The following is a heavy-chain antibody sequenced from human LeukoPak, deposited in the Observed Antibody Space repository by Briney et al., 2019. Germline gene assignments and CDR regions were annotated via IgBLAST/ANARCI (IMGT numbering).Heavy chain of an antibody. CDR3: ARLAFCTNAVCFSNYYYSMDV. CDR2: IYPDDSDT. D-gene: IGHD2-8*01. V-gene: IGHV5-51*01. CDR1: GYSFTSYW. J-gene: IGHJ6*03. Sequence: GESLKISCKGSGYSFTSYWIGWVRQMPGKGLEWMGIIYPDDSDTKYSPSFQGQVTISTDKSISTAYLQWSSLKASDTAMYYCARLAFCTNAVCFSNYYYSMDVWGRGTTVTVSS.